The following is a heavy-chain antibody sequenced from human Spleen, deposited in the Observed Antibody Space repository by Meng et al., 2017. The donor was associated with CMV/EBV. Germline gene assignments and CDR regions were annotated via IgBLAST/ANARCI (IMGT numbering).Heavy chain of an antibody. CDR3: ARGRTDFDS. CDR1: GGSLPDYY. J-gene: IGHJ4*02. Sequence: LFLTGAVYGGSLPDYYWSWIRQSPEKGLEWIGDISHSGRTNYIPSLKSRVTISVDTSNNQFSLKVTSVTAADTAVYYCARGRTDFDSWGQGTLVTVSS. V-gene: IGHV4-34*01. CDR2: ISHSGRT. D-gene: IGHD1-1*01.